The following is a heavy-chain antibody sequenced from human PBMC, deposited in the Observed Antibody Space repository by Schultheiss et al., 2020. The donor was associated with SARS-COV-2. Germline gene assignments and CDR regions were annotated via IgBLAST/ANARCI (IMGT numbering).Heavy chain of an antibody. CDR1: GGSFSGYY. J-gene: IGHJ5*02. CDR2: IYYSGST. CDR3: AREPIVGATTGWFDP. V-gene: IGHV4-34*11. D-gene: IGHD1-26*01. Sequence: SETLSLTCAVYGGSFSGYYWSWIRQPPGKGLEWIGSIYYSGSTYYNPSLKSRVTMSVDTSKNQFSLKLSSVTAADTAVYYCAREPIVGATTGWFDPWGQGTLVTVSS.